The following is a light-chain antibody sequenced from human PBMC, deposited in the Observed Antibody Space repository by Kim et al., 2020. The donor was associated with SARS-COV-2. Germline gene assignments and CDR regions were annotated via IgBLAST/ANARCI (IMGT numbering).Light chain of an antibody. CDR3: QEESKWAPQYI. J-gene: IGKJ2*01. Sequence: EIVMTQSPATLSVSPGERVTLSCRASQSLSRNLAWYQQKPGQAPRLLMYSASTRATGIPARFSGSGTGTEFTLTISSLQSEDFAVYYWQEESKWAPQYIFGRGTNREL. CDR2: SAS. V-gene: IGKV3-15*01. CDR1: QSLSRN.